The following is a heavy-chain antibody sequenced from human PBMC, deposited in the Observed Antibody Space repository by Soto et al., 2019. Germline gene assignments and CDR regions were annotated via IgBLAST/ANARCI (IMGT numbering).Heavy chain of an antibody. Sequence: PSETLSLTCTVSGGSIRTSSYYWGWVRRPPGKGLEWIGSIYYNGVTYSNPSLKSRVTMSVDTSRNQFSLKLSSVSAADTGVFYCAVSPPSDQLTLGYDYWGWGILVTLFS. J-gene: IGHJ4*02. CDR3: AVSPPSDQLTLGYDY. D-gene: IGHD2-2*01. CDR2: IYYNGVT. V-gene: IGHV4-39*01. CDR1: GGSIRTSSYY.